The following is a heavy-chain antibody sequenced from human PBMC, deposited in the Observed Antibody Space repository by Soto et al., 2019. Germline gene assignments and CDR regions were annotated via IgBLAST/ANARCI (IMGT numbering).Heavy chain of an antibody. CDR2: IRSKAYGGTT. Sequence: GGSLRLSCAASGFTFGDYAMSWFRQAPGKGLEWVGFIRSKAYGGTTEYAASVKGRFTISRDDSKSIAYLQMNSLKTEDTAVYYCTQDCTNGVCYIDYWGQGTLVTVSS. CDR3: TQDCTNGVCYIDY. CDR1: GFTFGDYA. V-gene: IGHV3-49*03. D-gene: IGHD2-8*01. J-gene: IGHJ4*02.